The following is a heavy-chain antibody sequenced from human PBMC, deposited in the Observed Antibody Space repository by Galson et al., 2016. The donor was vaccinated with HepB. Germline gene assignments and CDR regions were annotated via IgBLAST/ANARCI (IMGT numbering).Heavy chain of an antibody. CDR1: GTSISSRSHY. Sequence: LTCSVSGTSISSRSHYWGWIRQPPGKGLEWIANIFYSGSTYYNPSLKSRVSISLDTSKSQFSLKLSSVTAADTAVYFCARRYCSDTNCYVGFDPWGQGILVTVSS. V-gene: IGHV4-39*01. D-gene: IGHD2-2*01. J-gene: IGHJ5*02. CDR3: ARRYCSDTNCYVGFDP. CDR2: IFYSGST.